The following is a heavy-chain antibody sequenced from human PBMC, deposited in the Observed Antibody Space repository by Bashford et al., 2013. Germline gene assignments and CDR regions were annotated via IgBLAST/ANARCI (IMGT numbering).Heavy chain of an antibody. D-gene: IGHD1-26*01. J-gene: IGHJ3*01. Sequence: ASVKVSCKASGYSFTGYYIHWVRQAPGQGLEWMGWINPNSGGTKYAQNFQGRVTMTRDTSISTAYMELSSLRSDDTAVYFCARDGPVVGVWNAFDVWGQGTVVTVSS. CDR3: ARDGPVVGVWNAFDV. CDR1: GYSFTGYY. V-gene: IGHV1-2*02. CDR2: INPNSGGT.